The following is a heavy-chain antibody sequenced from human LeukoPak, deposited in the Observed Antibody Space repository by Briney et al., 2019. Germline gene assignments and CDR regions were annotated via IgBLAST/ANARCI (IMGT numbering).Heavy chain of an antibody. V-gene: IGHV4-61*02. CDR3: ARAPTREGGGALFDY. CDR1: GDSIVSGIYY. Sequence: SQTLSLTCTVSGDSIVSGIYYWSWIRQPAGKGLEWIGRIYSSGSTNYNPSLKSRVTMSVDTSKNQFSLNLSSVTAADTAVYYCARAPTREGGGALFDYWGQGTLVTVSS. CDR2: IYSSGST. J-gene: IGHJ4*02. D-gene: IGHD3-16*01.